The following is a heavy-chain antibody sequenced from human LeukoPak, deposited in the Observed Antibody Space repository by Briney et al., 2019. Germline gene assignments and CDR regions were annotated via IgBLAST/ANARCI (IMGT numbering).Heavy chain of an antibody. D-gene: IGHD6-19*01. Sequence: ASVKVSCKASGYTFTSYYMHWVRQAPGQGLEWMGIINPGGGSTSYAQKFQGRVTMTRDTSTSTVYMELSSLRSEDTAVYYCARERSSGWQYYWGQGTLVTVSS. CDR2: INPGGGST. V-gene: IGHV1-46*01. CDR1: GYTFTSYY. J-gene: IGHJ4*02. CDR3: ARERSSGWQYY.